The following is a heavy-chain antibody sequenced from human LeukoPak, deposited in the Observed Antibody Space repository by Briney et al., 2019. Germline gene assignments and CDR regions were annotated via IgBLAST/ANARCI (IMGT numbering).Heavy chain of an antibody. Sequence: GGSLRLSCAASGFSFSSYAMSWVRQAPGRGLEWVSTVSNSVSSTFYADSVKGRFTISTDKYTNTLFLQMNSLRGEDTAVYYCAKTGPYCSSSSCWFDYWGQGTLVTVSS. CDR1: GFSFSSYA. J-gene: IGHJ4*02. CDR2: VSNSVSST. D-gene: IGHD2-15*01. V-gene: IGHV3-23*01. CDR3: AKTGPYCSSSSCWFDY.